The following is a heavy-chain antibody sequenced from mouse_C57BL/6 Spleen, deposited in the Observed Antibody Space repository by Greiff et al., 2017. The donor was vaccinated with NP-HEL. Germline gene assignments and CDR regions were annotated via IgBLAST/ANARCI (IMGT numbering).Heavy chain of an antibody. CDR3: ARQSSIVADY. J-gene: IGHJ2*01. CDR2: IDPSDSYT. D-gene: IGHD1-1*01. V-gene: IGHV1-69*01. CDR1: GYTFTSYW. Sequence: VQLQQPGAELVMPGASVKLSCKASGYTFTSYWMHWVKQRPGQGLEWIGEIDPSDSYTNYNQKFKGKSTLTVDKSSSTAYMQLSSLTSEDSAVYYCARQSSIVADYWGQGTTLTVSS.